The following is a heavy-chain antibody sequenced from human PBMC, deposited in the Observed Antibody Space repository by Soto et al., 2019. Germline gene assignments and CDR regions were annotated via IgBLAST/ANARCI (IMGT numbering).Heavy chain of an antibody. CDR2: IHYTGGI. CDR3: AREDDGGDSDYYGLDV. J-gene: IGHJ6*02. CDR1: GGSISSEYFH. Sequence: QVQLQQSGPGLVEPSQTLSLTCAVSGGSISSEYFHWTWIRQSPGKGLEWIGYIHYTGGIRYNPSFKIRLTRAVDTTKNQFSLQLTSVTAADTAVYFCAREDDGGDSDYYGLDVWGQGTTVTVSS. D-gene: IGHD2-21*02. V-gene: IGHV4-30-4*08.